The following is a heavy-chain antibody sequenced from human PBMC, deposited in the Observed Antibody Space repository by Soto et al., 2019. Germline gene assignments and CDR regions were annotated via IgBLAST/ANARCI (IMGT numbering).Heavy chain of an antibody. CDR3: ARPEDRGYSYRRLDY. CDR2: INHSGST. V-gene: IGHV4-34*01. CDR1: GRSFTGYY. D-gene: IGHD5-18*01. Sequence: SETLSLTCAVYGRSFTGYYGSWIRQPPGKGLEWIGEINHSGSTNYNPSLKSRVSISVDTSKKQFSLKLSSVIAADTAVYYCARPEDRGYSYRRLDYWGQGTLVTVSS. J-gene: IGHJ4*02.